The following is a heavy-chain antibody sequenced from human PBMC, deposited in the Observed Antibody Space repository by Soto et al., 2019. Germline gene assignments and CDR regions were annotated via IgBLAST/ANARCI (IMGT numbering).Heavy chain of an antibody. CDR3: ARNQGFLRVFDP. CDR2: ISYSENT. Sequence: SETLSLTCSVSGVSVNITNNYWSGIRHPPGKGLEWIGYISYSENTNYNSSLKSRVSISVDKSKNQFSMKLSSVTAADTAIYYCARNQGFLRVFDPWSQGTLVTVSS. V-gene: IGHV4-61*01. D-gene: IGHD3-10*01. CDR1: GVSVNITNNY. J-gene: IGHJ5*02.